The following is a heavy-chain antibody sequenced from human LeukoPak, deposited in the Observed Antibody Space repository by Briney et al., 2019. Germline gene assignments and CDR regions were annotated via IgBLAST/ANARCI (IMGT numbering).Heavy chain of an antibody. CDR2: IYYSGST. CDR1: GGSVSSSSYY. J-gene: IGHJ5*02. CDR3: ARHKGGVLLWFGELRNNWFDP. Sequence: SETLSLTCTVSGGSVSSSSYYWGWIRPPPGKGLEWIGSIYYSGSTYYNPSLKSRVTISVDTSKNQFSLKLSSVTAADTAVYYCARHKGGVLLWFGELRNNWFDPWGQGTLVTVSS. V-gene: IGHV4-39*01. D-gene: IGHD3-10*01.